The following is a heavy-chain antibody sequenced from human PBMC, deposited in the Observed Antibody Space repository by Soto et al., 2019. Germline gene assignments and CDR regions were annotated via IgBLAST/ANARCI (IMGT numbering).Heavy chain of an antibody. J-gene: IGHJ6*02. CDR1: GFTFSSYA. CDR2: ISGSGGST. Sequence: EVQLLESGGGLVQPGGSPRLSCAASGFTFSSYAMSWVRQAPGKGLEWVSAISGSGGSTYYADSVKGRFTISRDNSKNTLYLQMNSLRAEDTAVYYCALGSSSSRRYYYYGMDVWGQGTTVTVSS. D-gene: IGHD6-13*01. CDR3: ALGSSSSRRYYYYGMDV. V-gene: IGHV3-23*01.